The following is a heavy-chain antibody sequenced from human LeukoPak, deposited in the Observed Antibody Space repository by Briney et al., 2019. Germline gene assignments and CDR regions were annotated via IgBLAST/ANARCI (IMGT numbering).Heavy chain of an antibody. CDR1: GYTFTSYG. D-gene: IGHD2-2*01. CDR3: ARVGKYQLLGYYYMDV. Sequence: GASVKVSCKASGYTFTSYGISWVRQAPGQGLEWMGWISAYNGNTNYAQKLQGRVTMTTDTSTSTAYMELRSLRSDDTAVYYCARVGKYQLLGYYYMDVWGKGTTVTISS. V-gene: IGHV1-18*01. J-gene: IGHJ6*03. CDR2: ISAYNGNT.